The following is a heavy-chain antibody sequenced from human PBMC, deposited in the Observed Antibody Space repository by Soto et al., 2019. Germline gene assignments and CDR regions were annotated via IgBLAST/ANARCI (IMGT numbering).Heavy chain of an antibody. J-gene: IGHJ4*02. V-gene: IGHV4-39*01. D-gene: IGHD4-17*01. CDR1: GGSISSSNYY. CDR2: IYYSGST. CDR3: ARHQTVTSSGFDN. Sequence: QLQLQESGPGLVKPSETLSLTCTVSGGSISSSNYYWGWIRQPPGKGLEWIGSIYYSGSTYYNPSLMSLVTMSVDTAKNQFSLKLSSVTAADTAVYYCARHQTVTSSGFDNWGQGTLVTVSS.